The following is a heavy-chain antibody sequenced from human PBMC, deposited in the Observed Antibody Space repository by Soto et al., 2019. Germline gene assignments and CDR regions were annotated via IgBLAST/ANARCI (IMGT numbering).Heavy chain of an antibody. D-gene: IGHD6-19*01. CDR3: ARVAVAVGFDP. CDR2: INAGNGNT. CDR1: GYTFTSYA. V-gene: IGHV1-3*01. J-gene: IGHJ5*02. Sequence: ASVKVSCKASGYTFTSYAMHWLRQAPGQRLEWMGWINAGNGNTKYSQKFQGRVTITRDTSASTAYMELSSLRSEDTAVYYCARVAVAVGFDPWGQGTLVTVSS.